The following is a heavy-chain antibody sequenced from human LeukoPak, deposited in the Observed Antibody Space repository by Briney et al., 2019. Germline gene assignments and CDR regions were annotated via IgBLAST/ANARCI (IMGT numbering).Heavy chain of an antibody. D-gene: IGHD2-15*01. Sequence: PGGSLRLSCAASGFTFSSFAMTWVRQAPGKGLEWVSIISASGGTTDYADSVKGRFTISRDNSKNTLYLQMNSLRADDTAVYYCAKTGAVAYSSEVYWGQGTLVTVSS. CDR1: GFTFSSFA. J-gene: IGHJ4*02. CDR2: ISASGGTT. CDR3: AKTGAVAYSSEVY. V-gene: IGHV3-23*01.